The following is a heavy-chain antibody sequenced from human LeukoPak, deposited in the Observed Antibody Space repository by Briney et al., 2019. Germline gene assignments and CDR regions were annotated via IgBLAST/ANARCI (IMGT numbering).Heavy chain of an antibody. CDR3: ARGLKYPSNFDY. CDR2: IYYSGST. Sequence: PSETLSLTCTVSGGSISSYYWSWIRQPPGKGLEWIGYIYYSGSTYYNPSLKSRVTISVDTSKNQFSLKLSSVTAADTAVYYCARGLKYPSNFDYWGQGTLVTVSS. CDR1: GGSISSYY. V-gene: IGHV4-59*12. J-gene: IGHJ4*02. D-gene: IGHD2-2*02.